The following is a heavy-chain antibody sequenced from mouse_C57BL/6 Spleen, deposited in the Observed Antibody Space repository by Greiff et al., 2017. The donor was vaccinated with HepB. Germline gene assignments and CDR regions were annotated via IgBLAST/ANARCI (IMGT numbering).Heavy chain of an antibody. J-gene: IGHJ4*01. CDR1: GYTFTDYY. Sequence: VQLQQSGPELVKPGASVKISCKASGYTFTDYYMNWVKQSHGKSLEWIGDINPNNGGTSYNQKFKGKATLTVDKSSSTAYMELRSLTSEDSAVYYCARREGLHPMAYWGQGTSVTVSS. V-gene: IGHV1-26*01. CDR2: INPNNGGT. CDR3: ARREGLHPMAY.